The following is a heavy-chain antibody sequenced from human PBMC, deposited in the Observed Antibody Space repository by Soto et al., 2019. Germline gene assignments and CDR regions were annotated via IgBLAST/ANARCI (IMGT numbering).Heavy chain of an antibody. J-gene: IGHJ6*02. CDR3: ARDYYGSGSLYGMDV. Sequence: QVQLQESGPGLVKPSQTLSLTCTVSGGSISSGGYYWSWIRQHPGKGLEWIGYIYYSGSTYYNPSLQSRVTISVDTSKNQFALKLSSVTAADTAVYYCARDYYGSGSLYGMDVWGQGTTVTVSS. V-gene: IGHV4-31*03. CDR2: IYYSGST. CDR1: GGSISSGGYY. D-gene: IGHD3-10*01.